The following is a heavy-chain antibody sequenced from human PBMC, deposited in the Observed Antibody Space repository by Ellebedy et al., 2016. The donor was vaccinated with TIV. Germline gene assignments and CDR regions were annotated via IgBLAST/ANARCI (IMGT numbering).Heavy chain of an antibody. CDR1: DVSFSGNY. D-gene: IGHD3-10*01. Sequence: GSLRLSXVVSDVSFSGNYWSWIRQSPGKGLEWIGEIRLGGGTNYNPSLKSRVTISVDTSRHQFSLRLSFATVADTAVYYCARVRSPVYYGSGRFNHFDHFMDVWGDGTTVTVSS. CDR3: ARVRSPVYYGSGRFNHFDHFMDV. CDR2: IRLGGGT. V-gene: IGHV4-34*01. J-gene: IGHJ6*03.